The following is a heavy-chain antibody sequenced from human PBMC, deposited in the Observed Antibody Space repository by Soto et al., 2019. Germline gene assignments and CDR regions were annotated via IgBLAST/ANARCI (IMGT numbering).Heavy chain of an antibody. D-gene: IGHD2-15*01. CDR1: GFTFSDHY. J-gene: IGHJ2*01. V-gene: IGHV3-72*01. CDR2: TRNKANSYTT. CDR3: ARVGRYCSGGSCYSDWYFDL. Sequence: EVQLVESGGGLVQPGGSLRLSCAASGFTFSDHYMDWVRQAPGKGLEWVGRTRNKANSYTTEYAACVKGRFTISRDDAKNSLYLKMNSLKTEDTAVYYCARVGRYCSGGSCYSDWYFDLWGRGTLVTVSS.